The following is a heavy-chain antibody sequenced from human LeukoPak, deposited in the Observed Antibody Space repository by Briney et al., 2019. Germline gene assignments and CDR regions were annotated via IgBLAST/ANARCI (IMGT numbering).Heavy chain of an antibody. V-gene: IGHV3-23*01. Sequence: GGSLRLSCAASGFTFSTYDMQWVRQAPGKGLEWVYGINRSGRTYYTDSVKGRFTISRDNSKNTLYLQMNSLRAEGTAVYYCAKGGYFAFETWGQGTMVAVST. CDR1: GFTFSTYD. D-gene: IGHD2-2*03. J-gene: IGHJ3*02. CDR3: AKGGYFAFET. CDR2: INRSGRT.